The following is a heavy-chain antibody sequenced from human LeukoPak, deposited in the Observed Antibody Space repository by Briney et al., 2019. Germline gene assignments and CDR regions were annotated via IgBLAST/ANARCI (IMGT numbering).Heavy chain of an antibody. CDR1: RYTFTGYY. J-gene: IGHJ4*02. CDR3: ASSQVFSSGWYLIDY. Sequence: GASVKVSCKASRYTFTGYYMHWVRQAPGQGLEWMGWINPNSGGTNYAQEFQGRVTMTRDTSISPAYMELSRLSSDDTAVYYCASSQVFSSGWYLIDYWGQGTLVTVSS. V-gene: IGHV1-2*02. CDR2: INPNSGGT. D-gene: IGHD6-19*01.